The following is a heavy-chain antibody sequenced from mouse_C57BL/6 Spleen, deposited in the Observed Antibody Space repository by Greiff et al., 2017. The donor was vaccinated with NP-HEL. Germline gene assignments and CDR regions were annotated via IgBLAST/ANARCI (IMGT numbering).Heavy chain of an antibody. CDR2: TNPTNGRT. CDR1: GYTFTSYW. J-gene: IGHJ2*01. D-gene: IGHD1-1*01. CDR3: ARIKKIVATYFDY. V-gene: IGHV1S81*02. Sequence: VQLQQSGAELVKAGASVKMSCKASGYTFTSYWMHWVKQRLGQGLEWFAETNPTNGRTYYNEKFKSKATLTVDKSSSTAYMLLSGPTFEDSAVYDCARIKKIVATYFDYWGQSTTLTVSS.